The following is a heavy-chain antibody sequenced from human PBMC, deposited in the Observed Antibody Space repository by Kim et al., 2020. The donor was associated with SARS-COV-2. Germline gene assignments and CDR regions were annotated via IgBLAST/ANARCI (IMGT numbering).Heavy chain of an antibody. D-gene: IGHD3-10*01. V-gene: IGHV3-33*01. CDR2: IWYDGSNK. J-gene: IGHJ4*02. Sequence: GGSLRLSCAASGFTFSSYGMHWVRQAPGKGLEWVAVIWYDGSNKYYADSVKGRFTISRDNSKNTLYLQMNSLRAEDTAVYYCARDPGIITSTPLDYWGQGTLVTVSS. CDR3: ARDPGIITSTPLDY. CDR1: GFTFSSYG.